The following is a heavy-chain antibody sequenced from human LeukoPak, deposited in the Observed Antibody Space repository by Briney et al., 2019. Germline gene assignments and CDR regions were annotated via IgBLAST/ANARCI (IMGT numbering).Heavy chain of an antibody. Sequence: PSETLSLTCTVSGYPISSGYYWGWIRPPPGKGLEWIGGIYHRGSTYYNPSLKSRVTISVDTSKNQFSLKLNSVTAADTAVYYCARYRNCGSDCYDAFVWGQGTMVTVSS. CDR1: GYPISSGYY. V-gene: IGHV4-38-2*02. CDR3: ARYRNCGSDCYDAFV. J-gene: IGHJ3*01. D-gene: IGHD2-21*02. CDR2: IYHRGST.